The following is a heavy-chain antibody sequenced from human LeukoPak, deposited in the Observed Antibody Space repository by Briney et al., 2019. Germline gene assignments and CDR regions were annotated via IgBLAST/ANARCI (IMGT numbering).Heavy chain of an antibody. CDR2: INHSGST. Sequence: SETLSLTCAVYGGSFSGYYWSWIRQPPGKGLEWMGEINHSGSTNYNPSLQSRVTISVDTSKNQFSLRLSSVTAADTAVYYCARGPYDSSGYYSKLFDYWGQGTLVTVSS. V-gene: IGHV4-34*01. CDR3: ARGPYDSSGYYSKLFDY. CDR1: GGSFSGYY. J-gene: IGHJ4*02. D-gene: IGHD3-22*01.